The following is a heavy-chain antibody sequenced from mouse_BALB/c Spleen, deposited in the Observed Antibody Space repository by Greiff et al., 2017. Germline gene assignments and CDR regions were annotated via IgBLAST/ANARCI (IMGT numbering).Heavy chain of an antibody. J-gene: IGHJ4*01. Sequence: EVQLQQSGTVLARPGASVKMSCKASGYSFTSYWMHWVKQRPGQGLEWIGAIYPGNSDTSYNQKFKGKAKLTAVTSASTAYMELSSLTNEDSAVYYCTRGLSLYDGYYGYYAMDYWGQGTSVTVSS. V-gene: IGHV1-5*01. CDR3: TRGLSLYDGYYGYYAMDY. D-gene: IGHD2-3*01. CDR2: IYPGNSDT. CDR1: GYSFTSYW.